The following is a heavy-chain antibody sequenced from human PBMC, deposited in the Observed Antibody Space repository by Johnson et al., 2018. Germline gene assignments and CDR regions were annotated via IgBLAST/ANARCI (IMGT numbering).Heavy chain of an antibody. CDR3: GKDGGDGLHYYMDV. CDR2: ISWNSGSI. CDR1: GFTFDDYA. D-gene: IGHD3-10*01. V-gene: IGHV3-9*01. J-gene: IGHJ6*03. Sequence: VQLVESGGGLVQPGRSLRLSCAASGFTFDDYAMHWVRQPPGKGLEWVSGISWNSGSIGYSDSVKGRFTISRDNAKNSLYLQMESLRVEDTALYYCGKDGGDGLHYYMDVWGEGTTVTVSS.